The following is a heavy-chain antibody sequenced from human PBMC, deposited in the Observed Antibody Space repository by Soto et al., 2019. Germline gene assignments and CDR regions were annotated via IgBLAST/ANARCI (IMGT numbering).Heavy chain of an antibody. J-gene: IGHJ4*02. CDR1: GYTFTSYY. D-gene: IGHD3-16*02. CDR2: INPANGNT. Sequence: ASVKVSCKASGYTFTSYYMHWVRQAPGQGLEWMGWINPANGNTKYSQKFQGRLTITSDTSANTVYMELNSLTSEDTAMYYCTRSAISPYGGLIGPFDYWGQGNLVTVSS. CDR3: TRSAISPYGGLIGPFDY. V-gene: IGHV1-3*01.